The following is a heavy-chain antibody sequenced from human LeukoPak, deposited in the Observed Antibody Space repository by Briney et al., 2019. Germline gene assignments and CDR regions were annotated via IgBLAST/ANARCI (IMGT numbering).Heavy chain of an antibody. CDR2: IYYSGST. CDR3: ARAAKGAYSSGWYLFDY. J-gene: IGHJ4*02. Sequence: SETLSLTCTVSGGSISSYYWSWIRQPPGKGLEWIGYIYYSGSTNYNPSLKSRVTISVETSKNQFSLKLSSVTAADTAVYYCARAAKGAYSSGWYLFDYWGQGTLVTVSS. V-gene: IGHV4-59*01. CDR1: GGSISSYY. D-gene: IGHD6-19*01.